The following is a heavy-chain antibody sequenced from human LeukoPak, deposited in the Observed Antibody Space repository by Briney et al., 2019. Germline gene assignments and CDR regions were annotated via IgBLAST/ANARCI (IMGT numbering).Heavy chain of an antibody. CDR1: GFTVSSNY. J-gene: IGHJ4*02. D-gene: IGHD3-9*01. CDR2: ISTSSSTI. V-gene: IGHV3-48*04. Sequence: GGSLRLSCAAAGFTVSSNYMSWVRQAPGKGLEWVSHISTSSSTIYYADSVKGRFTTSRDNAKNLLYLQMNSLRAEDTAVYYCARTYYDILTGYNPYFDYWGQGILVTVSS. CDR3: ARTYYDILTGYNPYFDY.